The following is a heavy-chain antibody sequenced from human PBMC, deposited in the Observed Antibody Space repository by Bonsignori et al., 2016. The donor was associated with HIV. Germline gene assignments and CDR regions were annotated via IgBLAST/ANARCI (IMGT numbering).Heavy chain of an antibody. Sequence: SETLSLTCAVYGGSFSGYYWSWIRQPPGKGLEWIGEINHSESTNYNPSLKSRVTISIDTSKKQFSLKLSSVTAADTAVYYCARRHDYVWGSYRYPFDYWGPGNPGHRLL. J-gene: IGHJ4*02. D-gene: IGHD3-16*02. CDR2: INHSEST. CDR1: GGSFSGYY. CDR3: ARRHDYVWGSYRYPFDY. V-gene: IGHV4-34*01.